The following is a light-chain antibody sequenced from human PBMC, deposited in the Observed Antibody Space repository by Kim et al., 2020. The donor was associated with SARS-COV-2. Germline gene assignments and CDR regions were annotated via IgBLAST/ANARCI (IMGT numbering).Light chain of an antibody. CDR1: QNVGSS. V-gene: IGKV3-15*01. CDR3: HQYNIWPLYS. J-gene: IGKJ2*03. CDR2: DAS. Sequence: VSPGERATLSCRASQNVGSSLAWYQQKPGQAPRLLIYDASTRATVIPARFSGSGSGTEFTLTISSLQSEDFAVYYCHQYNIWPLYSFGQGTKLEF.